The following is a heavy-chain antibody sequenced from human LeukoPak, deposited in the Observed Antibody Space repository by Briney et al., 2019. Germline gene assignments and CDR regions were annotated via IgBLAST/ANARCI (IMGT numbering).Heavy chain of an antibody. D-gene: IGHD3-10*01. CDR2: IRGDAGST. CDR1: GFAFDAFG. Sequence: GGSLRLSCAASGFAFDAFGMTWARQAPGKGLEWVSAIRGDAGSTGYADSVKGRFTISRDNAKNSLYLQMNSLRAEDTAVYYCAKEVRPYYGSGSSYWGQGTLVTVSS. CDR3: AKEVRPYYGSGSSY. V-gene: IGHV3-20*04. J-gene: IGHJ4*02.